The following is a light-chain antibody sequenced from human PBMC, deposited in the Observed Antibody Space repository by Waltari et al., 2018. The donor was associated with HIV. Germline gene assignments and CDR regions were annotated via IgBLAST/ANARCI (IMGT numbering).Light chain of an antibody. CDR2: RVS. CDR1: LSLLYSDGNTY. CDR3: MQGTHWPIT. J-gene: IGKJ5*01. Sequence: VGVTQSRLSLPVSLRQPAPISCNSSLSLLYSDGNTYLNWFHQRPGQSPRRLIYRVSNRDSGVPDRFSGSGSGTDFTLKSSRVEAEDVGVYYCMQGTHWPITFGQGTRLEIK. V-gene: IGKV2-30*01.